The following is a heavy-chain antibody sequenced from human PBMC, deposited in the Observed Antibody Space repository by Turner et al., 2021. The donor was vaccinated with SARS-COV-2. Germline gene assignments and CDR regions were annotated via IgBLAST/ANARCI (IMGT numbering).Heavy chain of an antibody. Sequence: EVQLLECGGGLVQPGGFPCLSCAASCFPFSSYAMSWVRQAPGKGLEWVSAISGSGGSTFYSDSVKGRFTISRDNSKNTLYLQMNSLRAEDTAVYYCAKDPGVSSGPVLEYFQHWGQGTLVTVSS. CDR3: AKDPGVSSGPVLEYFQH. CDR2: ISGSGGST. J-gene: IGHJ1*01. D-gene: IGHD6-19*01. V-gene: IGHV3-23*01. CDR1: CFPFSSYA.